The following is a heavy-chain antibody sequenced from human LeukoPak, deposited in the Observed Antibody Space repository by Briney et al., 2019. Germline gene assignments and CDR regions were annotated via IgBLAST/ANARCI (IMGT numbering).Heavy chain of an antibody. V-gene: IGHV3-11*06. CDR1: GFTFSDYY. Sequence: GGSLRLSCAASGFTFSDYYMSWIRQAPGKGLEWVSYISSSSSYTNYADSVKGRFTISRDNAKKSLYLQMNSLRAEDTAVYYCARRERGSTVTTLFYYFDYWGQGTLVTVSS. J-gene: IGHJ4*02. CDR3: ARRERGSTVTTLFYYFDY. CDR2: ISSSSSYT. D-gene: IGHD4-11*01.